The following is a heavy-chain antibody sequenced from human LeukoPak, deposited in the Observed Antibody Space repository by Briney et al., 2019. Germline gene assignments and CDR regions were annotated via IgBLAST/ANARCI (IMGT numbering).Heavy chain of an antibody. CDR3: AIGGYSYGGEGFDY. Sequence: SVKVSCKASGYTFTSYGISWVRQAPGQGLEWMGGIIPIFGTANYAQKFQGRVTITADESTSTAYMELSSLRSEDTAVYYCAIGGYSYGGEGFDYWGQGTLVTVSS. J-gene: IGHJ4*02. D-gene: IGHD5-18*01. V-gene: IGHV1-69*13. CDR2: IIPIFGTA. CDR1: GYTFTSYG.